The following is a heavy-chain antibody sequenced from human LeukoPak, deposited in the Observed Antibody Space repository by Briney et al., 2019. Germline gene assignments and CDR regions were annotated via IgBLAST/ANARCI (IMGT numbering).Heavy chain of an antibody. CDR2: MNTNSGNT. D-gene: IGHD2-2*01. CDR3: ARDLGYCSSTSCYFGWFDP. V-gene: IGHV1-8*01. CDR1: GYTFTSYD. J-gene: IGHJ5*02. Sequence: ASVKVSCKASGYTFTSYDINWVRQATGQGLEWMGWMNTNSGNTGYAQKFQGRVTMTRNTSISTAYMELSSLRSEDTAVYYCARDLGYCSSTSCYFGWFDPWGQGTLVTVSS.